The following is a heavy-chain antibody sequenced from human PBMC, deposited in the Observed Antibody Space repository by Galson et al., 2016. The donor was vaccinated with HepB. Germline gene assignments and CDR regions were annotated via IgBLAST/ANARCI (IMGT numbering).Heavy chain of an antibody. CDR3: ARLGYGDNSGFDY. Sequence: SLRLSCAASGFTFSSYSMNWVRQAPGKGLEFFSYISSTIRTVFYADSLKGRFTISRDNAKNSLYLQMNGLTEEDTAVYYCARLGYGDNSGFDYWGQGTLVTVSS. V-gene: IGHV3-48*02. J-gene: IGHJ4*02. CDR1: GFTFSSYS. D-gene: IGHD4-23*01. CDR2: ISSTIRTV.